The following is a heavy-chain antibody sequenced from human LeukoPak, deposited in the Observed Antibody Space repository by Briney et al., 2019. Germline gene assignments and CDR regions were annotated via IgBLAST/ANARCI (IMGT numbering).Heavy chain of an antibody. Sequence: GGSLRLSCAASGFTFSTYWMHWVRQAPGKGLVWVTRINPDGTTTSYADSVKGRFTISRDNAKDTVYLQMNSLRAEDTAVYYCARVSIGWYSFDYWGQGTLVTVSS. CDR2: INPDGTTT. CDR3: ARVSIGWYSFDY. V-gene: IGHV3-74*01. D-gene: IGHD6-19*01. J-gene: IGHJ4*02. CDR1: GFTFSTYW.